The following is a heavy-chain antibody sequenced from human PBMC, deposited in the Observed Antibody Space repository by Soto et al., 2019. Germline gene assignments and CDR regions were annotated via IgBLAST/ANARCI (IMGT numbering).Heavy chain of an antibody. CDR3: ARTLSGGFDY. Sequence: SETLSLTCTVSGGSVSSGSYYWSWIRQPPGKGLECIGYIYYSGSTNYNPSLKSRVTISVDTSKNQFSLKLSSVTAADTAVYYCARTLSGGFDYWGQGTLVTVSS. V-gene: IGHV4-61*01. CDR1: GGSVSSGSYY. J-gene: IGHJ4*02. CDR2: IYYSGST.